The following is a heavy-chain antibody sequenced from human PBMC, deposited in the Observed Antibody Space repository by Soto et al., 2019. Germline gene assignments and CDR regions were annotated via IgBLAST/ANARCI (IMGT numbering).Heavy chain of an antibody. CDR3: ARDRRGGSGWYVFVDV. CDR1: GGTFSSYA. Sequence: QVQLVQCGAEVKKPGSSVKVSCKASGGTFSSYAISWVRQAPGQGLEWMGGIIPIFGTANYAQKFQGRVTFTADESTSTAYMELSSLRSEDTAVYYCARDRRGGSGWYVFVDVWGQGTTVTVSS. J-gene: IGHJ6*02. V-gene: IGHV1-69*01. CDR2: IIPIFGTA. D-gene: IGHD6-19*01.